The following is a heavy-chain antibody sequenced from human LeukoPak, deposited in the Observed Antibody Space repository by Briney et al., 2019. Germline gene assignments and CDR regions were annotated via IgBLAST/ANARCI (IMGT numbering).Heavy chain of an antibody. J-gene: IGHJ4*02. CDR1: GGSISSYY. Sequence: SETLSLTCTVSGGSISSYYWSWIRQPPGKGLEWIGYIYHSGSTNYNPSLKSRVTISVDTSKNQFSLKLSSVTAADTAVYYCARGGHPYYDMYWGQGTLVTVSS. CDR2: IYHSGST. D-gene: IGHD3-22*01. V-gene: IGHV4-59*12. CDR3: ARGGHPYYDMY.